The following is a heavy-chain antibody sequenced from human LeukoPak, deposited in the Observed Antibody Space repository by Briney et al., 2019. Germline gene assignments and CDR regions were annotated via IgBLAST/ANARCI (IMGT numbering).Heavy chain of an antibody. D-gene: IGHD3-3*01. CDR3: AKTSLSDPSGHYHYMDV. Sequence: GGSLRLSCAASGFTFSNFGMHWVRQAPGKGLEWVAFIRFDGTSEFYADSVKARFTISRDNSQNTVSLQLNNLRIEDTALYYCAKTSLSDPSGHYHYMDVWGKGTTVTVSS. CDR2: IRFDGTSE. CDR1: GFTFSNFG. J-gene: IGHJ6*03. V-gene: IGHV3-30*02.